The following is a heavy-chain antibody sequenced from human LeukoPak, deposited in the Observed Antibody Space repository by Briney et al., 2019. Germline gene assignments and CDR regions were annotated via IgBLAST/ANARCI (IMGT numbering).Heavy chain of an antibody. D-gene: IGHD2-21*02. J-gene: IGHJ5*02. CDR1: GYTLTSYY. V-gene: IGHV1-46*01. CDR2: INPSGGST. CDR3: ARTLTLPNWFDP. Sequence: GASVKVSCKASGYTLTSYYLHWVRQAPGQGLEWMGIINPSGGSTSYAQKFQGRVTMTRDTSTSTVYMELSSLRSEDTAVYYCARTLTLPNWFDPWGQGTLVTVSS.